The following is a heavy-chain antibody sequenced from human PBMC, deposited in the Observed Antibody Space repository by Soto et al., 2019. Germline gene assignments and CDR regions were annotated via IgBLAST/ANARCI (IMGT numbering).Heavy chain of an antibody. CDR2: IYPGDSDT. CDR1: GYSFTSYW. J-gene: IGHJ6*02. V-gene: IGHV5-51*01. Sequence: GESLKISCKGSGYSFTSYWIGWVRQMPGKGLEWMGIIYPGDSDTRYSPSFQGQVTISADKSISTAYLQWSSLKASDTAMYYCARATDYYDSRGYYYYYGMDVWGQGTPVTVSS. D-gene: IGHD3-22*01. CDR3: ARATDYYDSRGYYYYYGMDV.